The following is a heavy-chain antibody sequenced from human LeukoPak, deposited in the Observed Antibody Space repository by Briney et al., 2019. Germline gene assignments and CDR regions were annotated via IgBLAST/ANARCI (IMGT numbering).Heavy chain of an antibody. J-gene: IGHJ6*03. CDR3: ARSEQSYYYGSGSRYYYYYYYMDV. D-gene: IGHD3-10*01. CDR2: IYPGDSDT. CDR1: GYSFTSYW. V-gene: IGHV5-51*01. Sequence: GESLKISCKGSGYSFTSYWIGWVRQMPGKGLEWMGIIYPGDSDTRDSPSFQGQVTISADKSISTAYLQWSSLKASDTAMYYCARSEQSYYYGSGSRYYYYYYYMDVWGKGTSVTVSS.